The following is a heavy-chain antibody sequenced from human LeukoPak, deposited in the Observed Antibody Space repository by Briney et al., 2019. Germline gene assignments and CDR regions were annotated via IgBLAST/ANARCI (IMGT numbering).Heavy chain of an antibody. D-gene: IGHD3-10*01. CDR2: IYSGGST. V-gene: IGHV3-66*01. Sequence: GGSLRLSCAASGFTFSSYAMSWVRQAPGKGLEWVSVIYSGGSTYYADSVKGRFTISRDNSKNTLYLQMNSLRAEDTAVYYCARGSGQSECFDYWGQGTLVTVSS. J-gene: IGHJ4*02. CDR1: GFTFSSYA. CDR3: ARGSGQSECFDY.